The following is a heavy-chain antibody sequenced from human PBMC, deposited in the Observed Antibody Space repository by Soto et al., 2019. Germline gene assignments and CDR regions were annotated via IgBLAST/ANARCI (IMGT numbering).Heavy chain of an antibody. J-gene: IGHJ6*02. V-gene: IGHV1-69*06. D-gene: IGHD6-25*01. CDR2: IIPLLKTV. CDR3: ARDPVDLFGYMDV. CDR1: GGTFASYS. Sequence: QEELVQSGAEVKKPGSSVNVSCKASGGTFASYSITWVRQAPGQRLEWMGEIIPLLKTVNYAQKFQGRVTITGDRSTSTVYMALSRLRSHDTAVYYCARDPVDLFGYMDVWGHGTTVTVS.